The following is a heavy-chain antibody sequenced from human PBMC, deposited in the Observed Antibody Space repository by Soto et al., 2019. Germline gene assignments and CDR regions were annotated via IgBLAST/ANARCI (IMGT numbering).Heavy chain of an antibody. Sequence: QGQLVQSGAEVKKPGSSVKVSCRAAGGHYDRFALSWLRQAHGQGLAWMGGIIPFLSATTYAHKFQGRVTITADESERTLYLELRSLTSDDTAVYYCARGEDAHGDCGSMDVWGQVTSVTVS. J-gene: IGHJ6*02. V-gene: IGHV1-69*01. CDR2: IIPFLSAT. CDR1: GGHYDRFA. D-gene: IGHD2-21*02. CDR3: ARGEDAHGDCGSMDV.